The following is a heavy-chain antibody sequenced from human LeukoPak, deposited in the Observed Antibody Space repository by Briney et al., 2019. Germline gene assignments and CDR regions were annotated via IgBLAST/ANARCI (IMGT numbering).Heavy chain of an antibody. CDR3: ARVTHYYGSGSYPY. CDR2: IWTDGVT. D-gene: IGHD3-10*01. Sequence: SETLSLTCTVSGGSISSGNYYWSWIRQPAGKGLEWIGRIWTDGVTSYKPSLKSRVTISVDTSKNQFSLRLSSVTAADTAVYYCARVTHYYGSGSYPYWGQGTLVTVSS. J-gene: IGHJ4*02. V-gene: IGHV4-61*02. CDR1: GGSISSGNYY.